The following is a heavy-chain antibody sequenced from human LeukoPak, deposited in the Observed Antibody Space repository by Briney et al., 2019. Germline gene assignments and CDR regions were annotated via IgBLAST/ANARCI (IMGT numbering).Heavy chain of an antibody. CDR1: GFTFSSYG. J-gene: IGHJ6*04. CDR3: ANSADYYGSGSPRADV. Sequence: GGSLRLSCVVSGFTFSSYGMHWVRQAPGKGLEWMAFIRYDGSNKYYADSVKGRFTISRDNSKNTLYLQMNSLRAEDTAVYYCANSADYYGSGSPRADVWGKGTTVTISS. D-gene: IGHD3-10*01. V-gene: IGHV3-30*02. CDR2: IRYDGSNK.